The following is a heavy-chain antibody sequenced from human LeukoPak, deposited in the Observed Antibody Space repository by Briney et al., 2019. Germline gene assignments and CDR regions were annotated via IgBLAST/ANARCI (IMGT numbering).Heavy chain of an antibody. CDR1: GFTFSNSY. CDR3: ARNSNFDTHDY. D-gene: IGHD3-22*01. CDR2: IKEDGSAK. Sequence: TGGSLRLSCAASGFTFSNSYMSWVRQAPGKGLEWVATIKEDGSAKYYVDSVRGRFSISRDNAKNSLYLQMNSLSAGDTAAYYCARNSNFDTHDYWGQGTLVTVSS. J-gene: IGHJ4*02. V-gene: IGHV3-7*01.